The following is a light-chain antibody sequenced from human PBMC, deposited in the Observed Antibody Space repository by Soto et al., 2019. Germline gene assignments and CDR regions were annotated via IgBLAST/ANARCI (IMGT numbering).Light chain of an antibody. CDR3: QQRSEWPRT. V-gene: IGKV3-11*01. Sequence: EIVLTQSPATLSLSPGERATLSCRASQSISSSLAWYQQKPGQAPRLLIYDASTRATGFPARFSGSGSGTDFTLTIGSLEPEEFAVYYCQQRSEWPRTFGKGTKVEIK. J-gene: IGKJ1*01. CDR1: QSISSS. CDR2: DAS.